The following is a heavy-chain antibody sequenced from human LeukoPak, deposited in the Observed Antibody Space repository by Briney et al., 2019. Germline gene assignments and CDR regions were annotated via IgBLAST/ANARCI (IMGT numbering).Heavy chain of an antibody. J-gene: IGHJ4*02. V-gene: IGHV3-7*01. CDR2: IKQDGSEK. D-gene: IGHD5-24*01. CDR1: GFTFSSYW. CDR3: ARDKRRDYFDY. Sequence: GGSLRLSCAASGFTFSSYWMSWVRRAPGEGLEWVANIKQDGSEKYYVDSVKGRFTISRDNAKNSLYLQMNSLRAEDTAVYYCARDKRRDYFDYWGQGTLVTVSS.